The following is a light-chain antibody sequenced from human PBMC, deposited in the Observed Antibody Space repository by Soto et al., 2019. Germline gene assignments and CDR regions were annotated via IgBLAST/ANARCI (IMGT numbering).Light chain of an antibody. J-gene: IGKJ1*01. Sequence: DIPMTQSTFILAPSVLDRVMITCRASQSIRSWLAWYQQKPGKAPKLLIYDAYSLESGVPSRFSGRRSGTEFTLTIAGLQPEDFATYYCQQYESYWTFGQGTKVDI. CDR2: DAY. CDR3: QQYESYWT. V-gene: IGKV1-5*01. CDR1: QSIRSW.